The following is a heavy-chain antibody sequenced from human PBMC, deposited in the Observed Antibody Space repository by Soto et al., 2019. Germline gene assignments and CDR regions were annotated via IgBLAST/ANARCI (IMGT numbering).Heavy chain of an antibody. CDR3: ASSPFPYASGSYHSDY. CDR2: IIPIFGTA. V-gene: IGHV1-69*01. CDR1: GGTFSSYA. Sequence: QVQLVQSGAEMKKPGSSVKVSCKASGGTFSSYAISWVRQAPGQGLEWMGGIIPIFGTANYAQKFQGRVTITADESTSTAFMELSSLRSEDTAVYYRASSPFPYASGSYHSDYWRQGTLLTVSS. J-gene: IGHJ4*02. D-gene: IGHD3-10*01.